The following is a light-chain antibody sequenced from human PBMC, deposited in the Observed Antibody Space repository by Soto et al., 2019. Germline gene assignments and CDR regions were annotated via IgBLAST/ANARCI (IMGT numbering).Light chain of an antibody. CDR2: DVS. J-gene: IGLJ2*01. V-gene: IGLV2-14*01. CDR3: TSYTSNNTPV. CDR1: SSDVGGYNY. Sequence: QSALTQPASVSGSPGQSITISCTGTSSDVGGYNYVSWYQQHPGKAPKLMIFDVSNRHSGVSNRFSGSKSGNTASLTISGLQAEDEADYYCTSYTSNNTPVFGGGTKLTVL.